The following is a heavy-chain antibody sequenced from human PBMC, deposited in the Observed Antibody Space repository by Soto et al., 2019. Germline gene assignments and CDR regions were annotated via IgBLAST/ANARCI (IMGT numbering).Heavy chain of an antibody. D-gene: IGHD6-19*01. J-gene: IGHJ5*02. V-gene: IGHV3-30-3*01. CDR1: GFTFSSYA. CDR3: AKDPLAVAGIWFDP. CDR2: ISYDGSNK. Sequence: GGSLRLSCAASGFTFSSYAMHWVRQAPGKGLEWVAVISYDGSNKYYADSVKGRFTISRDNSKNTLYLQMNSLRAEDTAVYYCAKDPLAVAGIWFDPWGQGTLVTAPQ.